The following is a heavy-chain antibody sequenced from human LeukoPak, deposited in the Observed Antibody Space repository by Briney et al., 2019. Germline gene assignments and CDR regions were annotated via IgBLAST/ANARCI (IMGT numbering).Heavy chain of an antibody. CDR2: IKPNSGGT. J-gene: IGHJ4*02. Sequence: GPVKVSFKASGYTFTRYYMHWVRQAPGQGLEGMGWIKPNSGGTSYAQKFQGRVTMTRDTSINTAYMELSRLRSDDTAVYYCAREEVAVATDYWGQGTLVTVSS. CDR1: GYTFTRYY. CDR3: AREEVAVATDY. D-gene: IGHD5-12*01. V-gene: IGHV1-2*02.